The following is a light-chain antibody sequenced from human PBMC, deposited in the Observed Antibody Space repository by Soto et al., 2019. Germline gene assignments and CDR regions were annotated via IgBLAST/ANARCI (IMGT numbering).Light chain of an antibody. J-gene: IGLJ2*01. CDR2: EVF. V-gene: IGLV2-23*02. CDR3: CSYAGRATYV. Sequence: QSALTQPASVSGSPGQSITISCTGPSSDVGSYNLVSWYQQYPGKAPKLIIFEVFKRPSGVSHPFSGSKSGNTASLTISGLQAEDEANYYCCSYAGRATYVFGGGTKLTVL. CDR1: SSDVGSYNL.